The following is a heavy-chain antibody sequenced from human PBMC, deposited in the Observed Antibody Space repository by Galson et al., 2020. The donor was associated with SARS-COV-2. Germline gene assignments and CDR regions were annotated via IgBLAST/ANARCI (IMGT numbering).Heavy chain of an antibody. D-gene: IGHD2-15*01. V-gene: IGHV1-18*04. Sequence: ASVKVSCKASGYTFDSYGVTWVRQAPGQGLEWMGWISDYNGNTNYAQKFQGRVTMTTDTSTPTAYMELRSLRSDDTAVYYCARVGYYYYYYMDLWGKGTTVTVSS. CDR3: ARVGYYYYYYMDL. CDR2: ISDYNGNT. J-gene: IGHJ6*03. CDR1: GYTFDSYG.